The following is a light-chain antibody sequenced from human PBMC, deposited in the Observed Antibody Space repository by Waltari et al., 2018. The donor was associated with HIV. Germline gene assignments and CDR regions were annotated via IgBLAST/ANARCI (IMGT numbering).Light chain of an antibody. CDR2: EVS. J-gene: IGLJ2*01. CDR3: SSYTSSSTLGV. CDR1: SSDVGGYNY. V-gene: IGLV2-14*01. Sequence: ALTQPASVSGSPGQSITISCTGTSSDVGGYNYVSWYQQHPGKAPKLMIYEVSNRPSGVSNRFSGSKSGNTASLTISGLQAEDEADYYCSSYTSSSTLGVFGGGTKLTVL.